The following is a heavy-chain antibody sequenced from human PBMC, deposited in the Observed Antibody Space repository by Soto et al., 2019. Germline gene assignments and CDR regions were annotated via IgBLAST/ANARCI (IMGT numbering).Heavy chain of an antibody. J-gene: IGHJ4*02. Sequence: GASVKVSCKASGGTFSSYATSWVRQAPGQGLEWMGGIIPIFGTANYAQKFQGRVTITADESTSTAYMELSSLRSEDTAVYYCARKTYSSSTGYFDYWGQGTLVTVSS. CDR3: ARKTYSSSTGYFDY. D-gene: IGHD6-6*01. CDR1: GGTFSSYA. CDR2: IIPIFGTA. V-gene: IGHV1-69*13.